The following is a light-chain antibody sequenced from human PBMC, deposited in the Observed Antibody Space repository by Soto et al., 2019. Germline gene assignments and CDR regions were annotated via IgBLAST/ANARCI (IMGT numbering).Light chain of an antibody. CDR2: GAS. CDR3: LQYHNLWA. J-gene: IGKJ1*01. CDR1: QSVGSNY. Sequence: EIVLTQSPATLSLSPGERATLSCRASQSVGSNYLAWYQQKPGQAPRILIFGASGRATGIPDRFSGSGSGTDFTLTISRLEPEDFTVYSCLQYHNLWAFGQGTKVDIK. V-gene: IGKV3-20*01.